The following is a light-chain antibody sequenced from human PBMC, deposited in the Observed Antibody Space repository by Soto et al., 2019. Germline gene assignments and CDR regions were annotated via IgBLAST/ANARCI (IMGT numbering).Light chain of an antibody. CDR2: RNN. V-gene: IGLV1-44*01. Sequence: QSVLTQPPSTSGTPGQRVTISCSGSSSNIGSNTVNWYQHLPGTAPKLLIYRNNQRPSGVPDRFSGSKSGTSASLAISGLQSEDEADYYCAAWDGSLKGYVFATGTKLTVL. J-gene: IGLJ1*01. CDR1: SSNIGSNT. CDR3: AAWDGSLKGYV.